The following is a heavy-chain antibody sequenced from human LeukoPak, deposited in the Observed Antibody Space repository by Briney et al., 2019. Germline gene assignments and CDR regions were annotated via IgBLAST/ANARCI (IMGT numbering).Heavy chain of an antibody. CDR3: ARAAGYTSGKNFLDP. V-gene: IGHV3-66*01. CDR1: GFTFSSYA. CDR2: MNADGSL. Sequence: PGGSLRLSCAASGFTFSSYAMHWVRQAPGKGLEWVSLMNADGSLYDADSVKGRFIISMDYSSNTLFLQMNRLRVEDTAVYYCARAAGYTSGKNFLDPWGQGSLVTVSS. D-gene: IGHD6-19*01. J-gene: IGHJ5*02.